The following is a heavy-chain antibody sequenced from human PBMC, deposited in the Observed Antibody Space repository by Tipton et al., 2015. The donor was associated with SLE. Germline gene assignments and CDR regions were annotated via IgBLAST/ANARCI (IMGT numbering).Heavy chain of an antibody. V-gene: IGHV4-34*01. D-gene: IGHD3-10*01. J-gene: IGHJ6*04. CDR1: GGSFSGYY. CDR2: INHSGST. CDR3: ARESGSPLPWLDV. Sequence: TLSLTCAVYGGSFSGYYWSWIRQPPGKGLEWIGEINHSGSTNYNPSLKSRVTISVDTSKNQFSLKLSSVTAADTAVYYCARESGSPLPWLDVWGKGTTVTVSS.